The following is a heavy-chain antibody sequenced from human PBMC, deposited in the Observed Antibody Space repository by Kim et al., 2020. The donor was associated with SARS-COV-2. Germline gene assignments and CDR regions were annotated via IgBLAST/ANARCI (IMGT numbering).Heavy chain of an antibody. D-gene: IGHD6-13*01. V-gene: IGHV3-43*02. CDR3: AKEGSLSSSWYFLGGYFQH. Sequence: WGSLRLSCAASGFTFDDYAMHWVRQAPGKGLEWVSLISGDGGSTYYADSVKGRFTISRDNSKNSLYLQMNSLRTEDTALYYCAKEGSLSSSWYFLGGYFQHWGQGTLVTVSS. CDR2: ISGDGGST. CDR1: GFTFDDYA. J-gene: IGHJ1*01.